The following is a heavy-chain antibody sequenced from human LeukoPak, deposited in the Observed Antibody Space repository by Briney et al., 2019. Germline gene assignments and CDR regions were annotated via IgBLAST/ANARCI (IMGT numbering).Heavy chain of an antibody. Sequence: SETLSLTCTVSGGSISSYYWSWIRQPPGKGLEWIGYIYYSGSTNYNPSLKSRVTISVDTSKNQFSLKLSSATAADTAAYYCARVESGYGDYLHTALAEYFQHWGQGTLVTVSS. CDR3: ARVESGYGDYLHTALAEYFQH. D-gene: IGHD4-17*01. J-gene: IGHJ1*01. CDR2: IYYSGST. V-gene: IGHV4-59*01. CDR1: GGSISSYY.